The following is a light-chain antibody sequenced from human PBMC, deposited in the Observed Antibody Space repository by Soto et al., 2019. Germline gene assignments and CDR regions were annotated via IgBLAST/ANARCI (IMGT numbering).Light chain of an antibody. CDR1: ISNIGGNS. V-gene: IGLV1-51*01. CDR3: GSWDSSLSAYV. CDR2: DDN. Sequence: QSVITQPPSVSAAPGPQVTISCSGSISNIGGNSVSRYQQLPGTAPKLLIYDDNKRPSGIPDRFSGSKSGTSATLGITGFQTGDEADYYCGSWDSSLSAYVYGTGTKVTVL. J-gene: IGLJ1*01.